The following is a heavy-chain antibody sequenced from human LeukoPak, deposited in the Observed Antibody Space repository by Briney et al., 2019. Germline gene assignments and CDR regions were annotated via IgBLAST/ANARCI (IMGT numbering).Heavy chain of an antibody. J-gene: IGHJ5*02. CDR1: GGSISSRSYS. CDR2: MYYTGNT. Sequence: SETLSLTCTVSGGSISSRSYSWGWIRQPPGKGLEWIGSMYYTGNTDYNQSLKSRLTMSVDTSKNQFSLKLSSVTAADTAVYFCAKGYTNGVNQEVWLDPWGQGTLVTVSS. CDR3: AKGYTNGVNQEVWLDP. D-gene: IGHD2-8*01. V-gene: IGHV4-39*07.